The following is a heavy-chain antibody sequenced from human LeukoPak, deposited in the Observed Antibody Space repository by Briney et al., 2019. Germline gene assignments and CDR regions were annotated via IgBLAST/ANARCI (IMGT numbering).Heavy chain of an antibody. V-gene: IGHV3-48*02. CDR3: AREVIL. CDR1: GLTFSSYR. CDR2: ISSSSSTI. J-gene: IGHJ4*02. D-gene: IGHD2-21*01. Sequence: GGSVRLSCAASGLTFSSYRINWVRQAPGKGLEWVSYISSSSSTIYYADSVKGRFTISRDNAKNSLYLQMNSLRDEDTAVYYCAREVILGGQGTLVTVSS.